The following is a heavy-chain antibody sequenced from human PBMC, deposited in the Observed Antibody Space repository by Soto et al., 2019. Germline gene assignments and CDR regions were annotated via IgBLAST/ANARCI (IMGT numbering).Heavy chain of an antibody. J-gene: IGHJ4*02. CDR1: GFTFSSYG. D-gene: IGHD1-26*01. CDR3: ARDKGIGKGHFDY. CDR2: IWYDGSNK. Sequence: QVQLVESGGGVVQPGRSLRLSCAASGFTFSSYGMHWVRQAPGKGLEWVAVIWYDGSNKYYADSVKGRFTISRDNSKNTLYLQMNSLRAEDTAVYYCARDKGIGKGHFDYWGQGTLVTVSS. V-gene: IGHV3-33*01.